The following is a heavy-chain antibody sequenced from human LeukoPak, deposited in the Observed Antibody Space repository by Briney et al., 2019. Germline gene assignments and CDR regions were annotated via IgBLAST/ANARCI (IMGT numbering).Heavy chain of an antibody. J-gene: IGHJ4*02. D-gene: IGHD2-15*01. Sequence: SETLSLTCTVSGGSISSYYWSWIRQPPEKGLEWIGYIYYSGSTNYNPSLKSRVTISVDTSKNQFSLKLSSVTAADTAVYYCAGVVVAATWSGIDYWGQRTLVTVSS. CDR2: IYYSGST. CDR3: AGVVVAATWSGIDY. V-gene: IGHV4-59*01. CDR1: GGSISSYY.